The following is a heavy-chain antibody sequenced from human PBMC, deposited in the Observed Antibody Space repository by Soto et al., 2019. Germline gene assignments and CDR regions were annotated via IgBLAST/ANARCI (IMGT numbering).Heavy chain of an antibody. J-gene: IGHJ3*01. CDR1: GGSTSSFY. D-gene: IGHD2-8*01. Sequence: SETLSLTCSVSGGSTSSFYWNWIRQPPGKGLEWIGYVYHSGATNYNPSLKSRVTMSVDTSKNQFSLNLSSVTAADTAVYYCAKWCSDCNASDAWGQGIRVTVSS. CDR3: AKWCSDCNASDA. CDR2: VYHSGAT. V-gene: IGHV4-59*01.